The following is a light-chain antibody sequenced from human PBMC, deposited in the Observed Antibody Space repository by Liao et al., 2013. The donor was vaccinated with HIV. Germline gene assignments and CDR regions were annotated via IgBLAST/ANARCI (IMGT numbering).Light chain of an antibody. CDR1: YLGNKY. Sequence: SYEVSQAPSVTVSPGQTATITCSGDYLGNKYVYWYQQKTGQSPVLVIYQDTRRPSGIPERFSGSNSGGTATLTISGTQAMDEADYYCQAWDSSTHVVFGGGTKLTVL. CDR3: QAWDSSTHVV. V-gene: IGLV3-1*01. J-gene: IGLJ2*01. CDR2: QDT.